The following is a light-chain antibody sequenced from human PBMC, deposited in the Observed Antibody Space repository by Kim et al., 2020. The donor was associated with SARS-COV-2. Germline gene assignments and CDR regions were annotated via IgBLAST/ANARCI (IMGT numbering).Light chain of an antibody. CDR1: QDIRTS. Sequence: DIQMTQFPSSLPASVGDRVTISCQASQDIRTSLNWYQQKPGKAPNLLIYDASNLETRDLSRFSGSGSGTDFNLTINSLQPEDFATYYCQQYDGLPYTFGQGTKLEI. J-gene: IGKJ2*01. CDR2: DAS. V-gene: IGKV1-33*01. CDR3: QQYDGLPYT.